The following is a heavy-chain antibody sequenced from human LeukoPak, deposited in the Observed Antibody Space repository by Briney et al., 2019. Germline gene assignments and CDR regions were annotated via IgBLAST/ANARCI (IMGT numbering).Heavy chain of an antibody. CDR2: IYHSGST. V-gene: IGHV4-38-2*02. CDR1: GYSISSGYY. CDR3: ARGGAGHGYFQH. J-gene: IGHJ1*01. Sequence: SETLSLTCTVSGYSISSGYYWGWIRQPPGKGLEWIGSIYHSGSTYYNPSLKSRVTISVDTSKNQFSLKLSSVTAADTAVYYCARGGAGHGYFQHWGQGTLVTVSS. D-gene: IGHD1-26*01.